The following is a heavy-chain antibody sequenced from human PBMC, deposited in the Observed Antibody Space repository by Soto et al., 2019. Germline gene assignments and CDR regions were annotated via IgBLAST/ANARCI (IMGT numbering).Heavy chain of an antibody. V-gene: IGHV3-48*03. Sequence: EVQLVESGGGLVQPGGSLRLSCAASGFTFSSYEMNWVRQAPGKGLEWVSYISSSGSTIYYADSVKGRFTISRDNAKNSLYLQMNSLRAEDTAVYYCTGFHCGGDCYRSHPQFDYWGQGTLVTVSS. CDR1: GFTFSSYE. D-gene: IGHD2-21*02. CDR2: ISSSGSTI. J-gene: IGHJ4*02. CDR3: TGFHCGGDCYRSHPQFDY.